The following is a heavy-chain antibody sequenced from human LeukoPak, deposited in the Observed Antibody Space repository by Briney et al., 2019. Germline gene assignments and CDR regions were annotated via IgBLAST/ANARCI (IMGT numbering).Heavy chain of an antibody. CDR2: ISWNSDSI. CDR1: GFTFDDYA. D-gene: IGHD3-16*01. Sequence: GGSLRLSCAASGFTFDDYAMHWVRQAPGKGLEGVSGISWNSDSIGYADSVKGRFTISRDNAKSSLYLQMNSLRAEDMALYYCAKDRGGGFHYFDYWGQGTLVTVSS. J-gene: IGHJ4*02. CDR3: AKDRGGGFHYFDY. V-gene: IGHV3-9*03.